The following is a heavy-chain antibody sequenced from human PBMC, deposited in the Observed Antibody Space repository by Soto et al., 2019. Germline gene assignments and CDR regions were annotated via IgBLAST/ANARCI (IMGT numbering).Heavy chain of an antibody. V-gene: IGHV3-11*06. CDR2: ISSSSSYI. J-gene: IGHJ4*02. CDR1: GFTFSDYY. Sequence: GGSLRLSCAASGFTFSDYYMSWIRQAPGKGLEWVSYISSSSSYIYYADSVKGRFTISRDNAKNSLYLQMNSLRAEDTAVYYCARDYYDSSGYLAPLDYWGQGTLVTVSS. D-gene: IGHD3-22*01. CDR3: ARDYYDSSGYLAPLDY.